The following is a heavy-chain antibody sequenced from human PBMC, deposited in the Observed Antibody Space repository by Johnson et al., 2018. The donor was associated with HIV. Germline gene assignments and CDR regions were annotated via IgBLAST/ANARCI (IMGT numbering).Heavy chain of an antibody. D-gene: IGHD1-26*01. CDR3: AKDDRELESFDI. J-gene: IGHJ3*02. CDR1: GFTFSSYG. CDR2: IWYDGSNN. V-gene: IGHV3-33*06. Sequence: QVQLVESGGGLVKPGGSLRLSCAASGFTFSSYGMHWVRQAPGKGLEWVAVIWYDGSNNYYADSVKGRFTISRDNSKNTLYLQMNSLRAEDTAVYYCAKDDRELESFDIWGQGTMVTVSS.